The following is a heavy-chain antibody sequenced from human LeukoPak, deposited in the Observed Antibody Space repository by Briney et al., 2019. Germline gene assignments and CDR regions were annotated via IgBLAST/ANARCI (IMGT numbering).Heavy chain of an antibody. CDR2: IYTSGST. CDR3: ARGDLVTRRFDY. J-gene: IGHJ4*02. V-gene: IGHV4-4*07. Sequence: SETLSLTCTVSGGSISSYYWSWLRQPAGKGLEWIGRIYTSGSTNYNPSLKSRVTMSVDTSKNQFSLELSSVTAADTAVYYCARGDLVTRRFDYWGQGTLVTVSS. D-gene: IGHD4-23*01. CDR1: GGSISSYY.